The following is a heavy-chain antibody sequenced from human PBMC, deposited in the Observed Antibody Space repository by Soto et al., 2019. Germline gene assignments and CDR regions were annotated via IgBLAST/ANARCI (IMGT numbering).Heavy chain of an antibody. CDR3: ARELIAAAGTPAFDY. CDR1: GYSISSGYY. D-gene: IGHD6-13*01. CDR2: IHYSGST. V-gene: IGHV4-38-2*02. J-gene: IGHJ4*02. Sequence: SETLSLTCAVSGYSISSGYYWGWIRQPPGKGLEWIGSIHYSGSTYYNPSLKSRVTISVDTSKNQFSLKLSSVTAADTAVYYCARELIAAAGTPAFDYWGQGTLVTVSS.